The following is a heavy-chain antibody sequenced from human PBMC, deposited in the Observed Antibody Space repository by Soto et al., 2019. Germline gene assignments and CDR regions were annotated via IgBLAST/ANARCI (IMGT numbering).Heavy chain of an antibody. CDR2: ISDDGITK. Sequence: QVQLVESGGGVVQPGRSLRLSCAASGFTFSTFAMRWVRQAPGKGLEWVAVISDDGITKYYADSVKGRFTISRDNSKNTLYLEMNSLRAEDTAVYYGYSSGWWGQGTLVTVSS. V-gene: IGHV3-30*03. D-gene: IGHD6-19*01. J-gene: IGHJ4*02. CDR3: YSSGW. CDR1: GFTFSTFA.